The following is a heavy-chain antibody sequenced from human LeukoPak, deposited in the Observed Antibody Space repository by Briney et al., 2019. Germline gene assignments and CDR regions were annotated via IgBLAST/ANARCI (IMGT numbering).Heavy chain of an antibody. D-gene: IGHD2-2*02. CDR3: ARGTRVLVPAAIVAFDI. J-gene: IGHJ3*02. Sequence: ASVKVSCKASGYTFTGYYMHWVRQDPGQGLEWMGWINPNSGGTNYAQKFQGRVTMTRDTSISTAYMELSRLRSDDTAVYYCARGTRVLVPAAIVAFDIWGQGTMVTVSS. CDR1: GYTFTGYY. V-gene: IGHV1-2*02. CDR2: INPNSGGT.